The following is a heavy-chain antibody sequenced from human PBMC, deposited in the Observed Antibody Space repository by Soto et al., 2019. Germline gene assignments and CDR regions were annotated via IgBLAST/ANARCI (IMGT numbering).Heavy chain of an antibody. CDR2: SSNSGSFT. D-gene: IGHD1-1*01. CDR3: VRSGDNYNLLDY. CDR1: GFTFSGHC. Sequence: PGGSLRLSCAASGFTFSGHCISWVRQAPGKGLEWVGYSSNSGSFTRYADSVKGRFSISGDNAKNSLYLEINSLRGDDTAIYCCVRSGDNYNLLDYWGQGTPVTVSS. V-gene: IGHV3-11*06. J-gene: IGHJ4*02.